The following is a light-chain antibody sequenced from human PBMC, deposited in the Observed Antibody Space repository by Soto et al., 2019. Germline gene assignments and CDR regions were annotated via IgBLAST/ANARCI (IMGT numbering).Light chain of an antibody. J-gene: IGKJ4*01. CDR3: QQRSNWPLT. CDR1: QSVTNNY. V-gene: IGKV3D-20*02. CDR2: DAS. Sequence: EIVLTQSPGTLSLSPGERATLSCRASQSVTNNYLDWFQQKPGQAPRLLIYDASNRATGIPARFSGSGSGTDFTLTISSLEPEDFAVYYCQQRSNWPLTFGGGTKVDIK.